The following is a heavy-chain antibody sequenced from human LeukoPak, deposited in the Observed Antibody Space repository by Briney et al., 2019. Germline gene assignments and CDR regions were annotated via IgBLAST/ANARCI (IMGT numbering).Heavy chain of an antibody. V-gene: IGHV3-74*01. CDR2: INSDGSST. D-gene: IGHD6-19*01. Sequence: GGSLRLSCAASGFTFSNYWMHWVRQAPGKGLVWVSRINSDGSSTSYADSVKGRFTISRDNAKNTLYLQMNSLRAEDTAVYYCASIPGYSSGSHNNWGQGTLVTVSS. J-gene: IGHJ4*02. CDR1: GFTFSNYW. CDR3: ASIPGYSSGSHNN.